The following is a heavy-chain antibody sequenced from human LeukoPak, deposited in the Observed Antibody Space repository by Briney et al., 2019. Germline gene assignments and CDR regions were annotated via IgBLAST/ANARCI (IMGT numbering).Heavy chain of an antibody. J-gene: IGHJ3*02. CDR2: IYYSGST. CDR1: GGSISSYY. Sequence: KTSETLSLTCTVSGGSISSYYWSWIRQPPGKGLEWIGYIYYSGSTNYNPSLKSRVTISVDTSKNQFSLKLSSVTAADTAVYYCARLWSRKGGAFDIWGQGTMVTVSS. V-gene: IGHV4-59*08. CDR3: ARLWSRKGGAFDI. D-gene: IGHD1-14*01.